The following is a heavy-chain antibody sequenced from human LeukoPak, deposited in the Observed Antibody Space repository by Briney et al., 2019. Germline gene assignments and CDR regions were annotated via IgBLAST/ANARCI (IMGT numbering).Heavy chain of an antibody. CDR2: ISGSGSDM. V-gene: IGHV3-11*01. Sequence: PGGSLRLSCVVSGFGFSDSYMTWIRQTPGKGLEWLAYISGSGSDMYYADSVKGRFTISRDNAKNSLYLQMNSLKVEDTAIYYCARSFSSRFSSPRRPYYFDYWGQGTLVTVSS. J-gene: IGHJ4*02. CDR3: ARSFSSRFSSPRRPYYFDY. CDR1: GFGFSDSY. D-gene: IGHD6-13*01.